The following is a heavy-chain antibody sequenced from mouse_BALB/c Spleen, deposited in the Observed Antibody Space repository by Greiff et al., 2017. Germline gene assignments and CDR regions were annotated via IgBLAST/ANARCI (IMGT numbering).Heavy chain of an antibody. Sequence: VQLKESGGGLVKPGGSLKLSCAASGFTFSSYTMSWVRQTPEKRLEWVATISSGGSYTYYPDSVKGRFTISRDNAKNTLYLQMSSLKSEDTAMYYCTREGVITVAMDYWGQGTSVTVSS. CDR1: GFTFSSYT. CDR3: TREGVITVAMDY. D-gene: IGHD2-4*01. V-gene: IGHV5-6-4*01. J-gene: IGHJ4*01. CDR2: ISSGGSYT.